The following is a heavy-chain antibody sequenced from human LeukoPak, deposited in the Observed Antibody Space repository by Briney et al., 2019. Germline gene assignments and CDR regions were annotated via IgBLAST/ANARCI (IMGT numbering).Heavy chain of an antibody. CDR3: ASAKNYYYYMDV. Sequence: GGSLRLTCAASGFTFSSNYMSWVRQAPGKGLEWVSVIYTGGSTYYADSVKGRFTISRDNSKNTLYLQMNSLRAEDTAVYYCASAKNYYYYMDVWGKGTTVTVSS. J-gene: IGHJ6*03. V-gene: IGHV3-53*01. CDR1: GFTFSSNY. CDR2: IYTGGST.